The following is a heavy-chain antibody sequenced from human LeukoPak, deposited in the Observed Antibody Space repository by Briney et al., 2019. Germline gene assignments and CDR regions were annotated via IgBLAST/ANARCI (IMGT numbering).Heavy chain of an antibody. CDR3: ARLYSSGLIDH. CDR2: INPSGGST. J-gene: IGHJ4*02. V-gene: IGHV1-46*01. Sequence: GASVKVSCKASGYTFTSYYMHWVRQAPGLGLEWMGIINPSGGSTSYAQKFQGRVTMTRDTSTSTVYMELSSLRSEDTAVYYCARLYSSGLIDHWGQGTLVTVSS. CDR1: GYTFTSYY. D-gene: IGHD6-19*01.